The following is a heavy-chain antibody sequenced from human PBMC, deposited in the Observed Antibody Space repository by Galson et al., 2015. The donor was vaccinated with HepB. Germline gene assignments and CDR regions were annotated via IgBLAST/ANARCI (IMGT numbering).Heavy chain of an antibody. CDR2: ISAYNGNT. Sequence: SVKVSCKASGYTFTSYGISWVRQAPGQGLEWMGWISAYNGNTNYAQKLQGRVTMTTDTSTSTAYMELRSLRSDDTAVYYCARDEEWDGPGERDAFDIWGQGTMVTVSS. V-gene: IGHV1-18*04. D-gene: IGHD3-16*01. CDR1: GYTFTSYG. CDR3: ARDEEWDGPGERDAFDI. J-gene: IGHJ3*02.